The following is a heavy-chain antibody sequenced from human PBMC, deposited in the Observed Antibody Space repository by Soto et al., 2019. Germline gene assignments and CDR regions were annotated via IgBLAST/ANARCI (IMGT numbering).Heavy chain of an antibody. J-gene: IGHJ4*02. Sequence: PGGSLRLSCAASGFTFSSYGMHWFRQAPGKGLEWVAVISYDGSNKYYADSVKGRFTISRDNSKNTLYLQMNSLRAEDTAVYYCAKDHFDYWGQGTLVTVS. V-gene: IGHV3-30*18. CDR2: ISYDGSNK. CDR3: AKDHFDY. CDR1: GFTFSSYG.